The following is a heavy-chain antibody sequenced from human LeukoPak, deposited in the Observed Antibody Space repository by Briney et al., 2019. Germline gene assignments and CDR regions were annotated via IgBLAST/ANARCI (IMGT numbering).Heavy chain of an antibody. V-gene: IGHV4-59*01. D-gene: IGHD3-22*01. CDR3: AKFYFDSSGYYDVFDI. Sequence: SETLSLTCSVSGESIDVYYWNWIRQAPGKGLEWIGFMYHTGTSSSNPSLKSRVTISVDTSKNQVYLKLSSVTAADTAVYFCAKFYFDSSGYYDVFDIWGQGTMVTVSS. CDR1: GESIDVYY. CDR2: MYHTGTS. J-gene: IGHJ3*02.